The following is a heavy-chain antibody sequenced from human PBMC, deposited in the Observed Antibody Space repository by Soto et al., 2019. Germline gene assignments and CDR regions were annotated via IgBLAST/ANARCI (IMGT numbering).Heavy chain of an antibody. CDR2: ISNSGSTT. D-gene: IGHD3-16*01. J-gene: IGHJ6*02. CDR3: ARNYYGYYVPDV. Sequence: EVQLVESGGGLAQPGGSLRLSCAVSGFSFNGYSMNWVRQAPGKGLEWVSYISNSGSTTYYADSVKGRFTISRDNAENSLYLQMNSLRDEDTAVYYCARNYYGYYVPDVWGQGTTVTVSS. V-gene: IGHV3-48*02. CDR1: GFSFNGYS.